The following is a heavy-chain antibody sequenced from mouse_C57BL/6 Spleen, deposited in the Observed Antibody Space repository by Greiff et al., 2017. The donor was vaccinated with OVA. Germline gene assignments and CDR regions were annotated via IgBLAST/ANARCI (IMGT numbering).Heavy chain of an antibody. CDR2: INYDGSST. Sequence: EVQVVESEGGLVQPGSSMKLSCTASGFTFSDYYMAWVRQVPEKGLEWVANINYDGSSTYYLDSLKSRFIISRDNAKNILYLQMSSLKSEDTATYYCARGGYVYYFDYWGQGTTLTVSS. CDR3: ARGGYVYYFDY. D-gene: IGHD2-10*02. J-gene: IGHJ2*01. CDR1: GFTFSDYY. V-gene: IGHV5-16*01.